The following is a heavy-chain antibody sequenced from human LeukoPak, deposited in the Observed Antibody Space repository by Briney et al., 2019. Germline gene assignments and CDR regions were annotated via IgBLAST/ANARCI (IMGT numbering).Heavy chain of an antibody. J-gene: IGHJ4*02. CDR3: ARQGYYGSGSYTRFDY. V-gene: IGHV4-39*01. CDR1: GDSFSSSTYY. CDR2: TSYSGNA. D-gene: IGHD3-10*01. Sequence: SETLSLTCSVSGDSFSSSTYYWGWVRQTPGKGLEWIGSTSYSGNAYYNPSLKSRVTISVDTSRNQFSLKMNSVTAADTAVYYCARQGYYGSGSYTRFDYWGQGTLVTVSS.